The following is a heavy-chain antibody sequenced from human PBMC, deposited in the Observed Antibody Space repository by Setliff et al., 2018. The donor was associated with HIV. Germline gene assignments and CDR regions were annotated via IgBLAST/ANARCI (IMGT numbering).Heavy chain of an antibody. CDR2: IRSKANSYAT. CDR3: ATAGEYYDDSGYFFDY. Sequence: GGSLRLSCAASGFTFSGAAMHWVRQASGKGLEWVGRIRSKANSYATAYAASVKGRFTLSRDDSKNTAYLQMNSLRTEDKAVYYCATAGEYYDDSGYFFDYWGKGTTVTVSS. V-gene: IGHV3-73*01. J-gene: IGHJ4*03. CDR1: GFTFSGAA. D-gene: IGHD3-22*01.